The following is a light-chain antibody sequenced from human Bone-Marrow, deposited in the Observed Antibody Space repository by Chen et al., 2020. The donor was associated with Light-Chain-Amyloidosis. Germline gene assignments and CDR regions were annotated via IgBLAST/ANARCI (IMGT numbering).Light chain of an antibody. CDR2: STN. CDR1: SGSVSTNYY. CDR3: VLYVGSGIWV. Sequence: QTVGAQVPSIAVSPGGTVNLTCGLSSGSVSTNYYPAWYQQTPGQAPRTLIYSTNTRSSGVPDRFSGSILGNKAALTIPGAQADDESDYYCVLYVGSGIWVFGGGTKLTVL. V-gene: IGLV8-61*01. J-gene: IGLJ3*02.